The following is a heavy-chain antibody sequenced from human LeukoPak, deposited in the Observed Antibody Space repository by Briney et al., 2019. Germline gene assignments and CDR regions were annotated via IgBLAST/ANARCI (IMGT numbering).Heavy chain of an antibody. J-gene: IGHJ4*02. CDR3: AKDAGPQQLVFFDS. CDR2: ISGSGGNM. V-gene: IGHV3-23*01. Sequence: ISGSGGNMYQADSVKGRFTISRDNSRSTLYLQMNSLRAEDTAVYYCAKDAGPQQLVFFDSWGQGTLVTVSS. D-gene: IGHD6-6*01.